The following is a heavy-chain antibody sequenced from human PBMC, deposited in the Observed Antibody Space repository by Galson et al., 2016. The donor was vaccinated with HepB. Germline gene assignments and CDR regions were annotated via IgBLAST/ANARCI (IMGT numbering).Heavy chain of an antibody. V-gene: IGHV4-4*02. Sequence: SETLSLTCSVSGGSISSRNWWSWVRQSPGKGLEWIGEIFHSGDTNYNPSLKDRVTLSIDESRSQFSLELRSMTAADTALYFCARDCSGGSWPTGGWDVFDIWGQGTTVLVSS. D-gene: IGHD2-15*01. CDR1: GGSISSRNW. CDR3: ARDCSGGSWPTGGWDVFDI. CDR2: IFHSGDT. J-gene: IGHJ3*02.